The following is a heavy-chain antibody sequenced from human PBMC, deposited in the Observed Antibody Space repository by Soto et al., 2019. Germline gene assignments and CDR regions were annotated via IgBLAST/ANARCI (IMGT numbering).Heavy chain of an antibody. CDR1: QFTFSNFA. CDR2: ISSNADTA. D-gene: IGHD3-3*01. V-gene: IGHV3-23*01. J-gene: IGHJ4*02. Sequence: EVQVLESGGGLVQPGGSLRLSCAGSQFTFSNFAMTWVRQAPGKGLEWVSGISSNADTAYYADFVKGRFTISRDNSKNTVYLQLNNPRAEDTAVYYCAKATDHDFWSGSYNFDSWGRGTLVTVSS. CDR3: AKATDHDFWSGSYNFDS.